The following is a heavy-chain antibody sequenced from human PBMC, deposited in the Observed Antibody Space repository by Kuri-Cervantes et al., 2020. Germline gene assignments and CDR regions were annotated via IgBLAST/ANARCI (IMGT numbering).Heavy chain of an antibody. D-gene: IGHD2-21*01. V-gene: IGHV3-30-3*01. Sequence: GGSLRLSCAASGFTFSSYAMHWVRQAPGKGLEWVAVISYDGSNKYYADSVKGRFTISRDNSKNTLYLQMNSLRAEDTAVYYCARENPVFRSVLDCWGQGTLVTVSS. CDR2: ISYDGSNK. J-gene: IGHJ4*02. CDR1: GFTFSSYA. CDR3: ARENPVFRSVLDC.